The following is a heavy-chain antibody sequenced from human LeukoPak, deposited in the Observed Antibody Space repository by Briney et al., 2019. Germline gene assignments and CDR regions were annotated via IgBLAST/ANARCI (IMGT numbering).Heavy chain of an antibody. CDR2: IYTSGST. CDR1: GGPISRYY. J-gene: IGHJ6*03. CDR3: ASLRTPGSGNKNRDYYYYMDV. V-gene: IGHV4-4*07. Sequence: PSETLSLTCTVSGGPISRYYWSWIRQPAGKGLEWIGRIYTSGSTNYNPSLKSRVTISVDKSKNQFSLKLSSVTAADTAVYYCASLRTPGSGNKNRDYYYYMDVWGKGTTVTVSS. D-gene: IGHD3-10*01.